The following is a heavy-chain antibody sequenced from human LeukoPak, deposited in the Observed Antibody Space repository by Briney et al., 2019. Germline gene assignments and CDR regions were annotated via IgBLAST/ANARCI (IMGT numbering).Heavy chain of an antibody. CDR3: ARADIVVVPAAILDSYYFDY. D-gene: IGHD2-2*01. Sequence: KPSETLSLTCAVYGGSFSGYYWSWIRQPPGKGLEWIGEINHSGSTNYNPSLKSRVTISVDTSKNQFSLKLSSVPAADTAVYCCARADIVVVPAAILDSYYFDYWGQGTLVTVSS. CDR1: GGSFSGYY. V-gene: IGHV4-34*01. CDR2: INHSGST. J-gene: IGHJ4*02.